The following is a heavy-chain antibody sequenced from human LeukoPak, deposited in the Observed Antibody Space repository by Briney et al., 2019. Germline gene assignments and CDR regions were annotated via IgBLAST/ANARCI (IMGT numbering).Heavy chain of an antibody. CDR2: INHSGST. D-gene: IGHD2-15*01. CDR3: ASMSGGGRY. V-gene: IGHV4-34*01. CDR1: GGSFSGYY. J-gene: IGHJ4*02. Sequence: PSETLSLTCAVYGGSFSGYYWSWIRQPPGKGLEWIREINHSGSTNYNPSLKSRVTISVDTSKNQFSLKLSSVTAADTAVYYCASMSGGGRYWGQGTLVTVSS.